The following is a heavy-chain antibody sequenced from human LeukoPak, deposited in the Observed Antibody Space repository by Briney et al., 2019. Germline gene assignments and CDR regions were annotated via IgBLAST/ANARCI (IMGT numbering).Heavy chain of an antibody. J-gene: IGHJ4*02. V-gene: IGHV1-69*13. CDR3: ATLYGDYPYLYFDY. D-gene: IGHD4-17*01. CDR1: GGTFSSYA. CDR2: IIPIFGTA. Sequence: SVKVSCKASGGTFSSYAISWVRQAPGQGLEWMGGIIPIFGTANYAQKFQGRVTITADESTSTAYMELSSLRSEDTAVYYCATLYGDYPYLYFDYWGQGTLVTVSS.